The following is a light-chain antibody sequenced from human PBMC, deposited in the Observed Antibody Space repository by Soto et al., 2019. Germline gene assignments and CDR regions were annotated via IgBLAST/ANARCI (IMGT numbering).Light chain of an antibody. CDR2: KAS. J-gene: IGKJ1*01. CDR3: HQYSSYWT. V-gene: IGKV1-5*03. Sequence: DIQMTQSPSTLSASVGDRVSITCRASQSISSWLAWYQQKPGKAPKLLIYKASILESGVPSRFSGSGSGTEFTLTISSLQTDDFATYYGHQYSSYWTFGQGTKVEIK. CDR1: QSISSW.